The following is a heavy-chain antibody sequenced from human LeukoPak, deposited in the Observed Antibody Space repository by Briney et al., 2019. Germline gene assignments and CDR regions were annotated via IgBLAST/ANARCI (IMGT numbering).Heavy chain of an antibody. CDR2: FYHGGST. Sequence: PSETLSLTCTVSGYSISTGYYWDWIRQPPGKGLEWIGTFYHGGSTYYNPSLKSRVTISVDTSKNQFSLKLSSVTAADTAVYYCAREGLNMVRGIIPKEAWGWFDPWGQGTLVTVSS. CDR1: GYSISTGYY. V-gene: IGHV4-38-2*02. D-gene: IGHD3-10*01. J-gene: IGHJ5*02. CDR3: AREGLNMVRGIIPKEAWGWFDP.